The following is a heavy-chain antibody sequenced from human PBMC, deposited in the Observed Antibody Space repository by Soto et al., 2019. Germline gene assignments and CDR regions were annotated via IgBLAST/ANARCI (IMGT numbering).Heavy chain of an antibody. D-gene: IGHD3-10*01. CDR2: MNPSNGNT. J-gene: IGHJ5*02. Sequence: ASVKVSCKASGYTFTSYDINWVRQATGQGLEWMGWMNPSNGNTEYAQKLQGRVTMTTDTSTSTAYMELRSLRSDDTAVYYCARDYGFGELFDPWGQGTLVTVSS. CDR1: GYTFTSYD. CDR3: ARDYGFGELFDP. V-gene: IGHV1-18*01.